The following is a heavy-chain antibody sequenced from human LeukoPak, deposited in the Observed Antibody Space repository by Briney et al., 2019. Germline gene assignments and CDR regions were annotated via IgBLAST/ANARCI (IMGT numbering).Heavy chain of an antibody. D-gene: IGHD2-2*01. CDR2: INPKNGGT. CDR3: SKAIPRDSHETSCYEEN. J-gene: IGHJ4*02. Sequence: ASMKVSCKTSGYTFTDYIIHWVRQAPGQGLEWMGWINPKNGGTSYAPKFQGRVTMTTDPSINTASMELTRLKSDDTAFYYCSKAIPRDSHETSCYEENWGQGTLVTVSS. V-gene: IGHV1-2*02. CDR1: GYTFTDYI.